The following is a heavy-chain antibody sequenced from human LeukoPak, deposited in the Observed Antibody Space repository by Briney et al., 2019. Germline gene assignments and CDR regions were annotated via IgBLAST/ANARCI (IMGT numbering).Heavy chain of an antibody. CDR1: GLTFSIYA. V-gene: IGHV3-23*01. J-gene: IGHJ4*02. CDR2: IGASGGRT. Sequence: PGRSLRLSCATSGLTFSIYAMSWVRQAPGKGLEWDSRIGASGGRTYYSDSVKHRFPISRDNSKNTLYLQKNRLRPEDTAVYYCAKAEGYDILTRFHYWGQGTLVSVSS. D-gene: IGHD3-9*01. CDR3: AKAEGYDILTRFHY.